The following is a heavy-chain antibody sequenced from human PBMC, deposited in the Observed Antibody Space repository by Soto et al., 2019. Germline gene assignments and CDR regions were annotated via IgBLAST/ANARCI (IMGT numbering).Heavy chain of an antibody. D-gene: IGHD3-22*01. V-gene: IGHV4-31*03. J-gene: IGHJ4*02. CDR2: IYYSGST. CDR3: ARYEYYYDSSGPLDY. CDR1: GGSISSGGYY. Sequence: SETLSLTCTVSGGSISSGGYYWSWIRQHPGKGLEWIGYIYYSGSTYYNPSLKSRVTISVDTSKNQFSLKLSSVTAADTAVYYCARYEYYYDSSGPLDYWGQGTLVTVSS.